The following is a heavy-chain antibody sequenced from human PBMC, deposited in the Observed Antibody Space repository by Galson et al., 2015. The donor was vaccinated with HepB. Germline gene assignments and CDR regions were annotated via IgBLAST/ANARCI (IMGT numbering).Heavy chain of an antibody. V-gene: IGHV1-69*04. CDR2: IIPILGIA. CDR1: GRTFSSYA. Sequence: SVKVSCKASGRTFSSYAISWVRQAPGQGLEWMGRIIPILGIANYAQKLQGRVTMTTDTSTSTAYMELRSLRSDDTAVYYCARDFGSGWSRTFDYWGQGTLVTVSS. D-gene: IGHD6-19*01. CDR3: ARDFGSGWSRTFDY. J-gene: IGHJ4*02.